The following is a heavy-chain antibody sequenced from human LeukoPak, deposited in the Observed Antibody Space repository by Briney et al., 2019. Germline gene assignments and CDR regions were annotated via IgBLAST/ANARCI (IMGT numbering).Heavy chain of an antibody. J-gene: IGHJ4*02. CDR1: GFTFSSYS. D-gene: IGHD2-2*01. CDR3: ARFGAAAYFDY. CDR2: ISSSSSYI. Sequence: GGSLRLSCAASGFTFSSYSMNWVRQAPGKGLEWVSSISSSSSYIYYADSVKGRFTISRDKAKNSLYLQMNSLRAEDTAVYYCARFGAAAYFDYWGQGTLVTASS. V-gene: IGHV3-21*01.